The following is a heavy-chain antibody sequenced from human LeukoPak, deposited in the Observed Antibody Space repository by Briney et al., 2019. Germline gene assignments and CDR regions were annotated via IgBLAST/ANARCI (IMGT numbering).Heavy chain of an antibody. Sequence: GGSLRLSCAASGFTFSSYGMNWVRRAPGKVLEWLSYISSSSNSIYYADSVKGRFTISKDNSKNTLYLQMNSLRAEDTAVYYCAKDRDILTGYLDYWGQGTLVTVSS. V-gene: IGHV3-48*01. CDR2: ISSSSNSI. CDR1: GFTFSSYG. D-gene: IGHD3-9*01. J-gene: IGHJ4*02. CDR3: AKDRDILTGYLDY.